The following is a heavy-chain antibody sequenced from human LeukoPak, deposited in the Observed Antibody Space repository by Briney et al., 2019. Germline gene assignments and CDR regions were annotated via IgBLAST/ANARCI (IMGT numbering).Heavy chain of an antibody. CDR1: GFTFSRYG. V-gene: IGHV3-33*06. Sequence: GRSLRLSCAASGFTFSRYGKHWVRQAPGQGLERVAVIWYDGSIKYYADSVKGRFTISKDNSKNALYLQMISLRAEDTAVYYCAKDDELNMDYWGQGAMVSVCS. J-gene: IGHJ4*02. CDR3: AKDDELNMDY. CDR2: IWYDGSIK. D-gene: IGHD2/OR15-2a*01.